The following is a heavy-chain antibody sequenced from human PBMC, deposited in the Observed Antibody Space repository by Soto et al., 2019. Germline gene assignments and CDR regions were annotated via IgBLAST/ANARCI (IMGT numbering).Heavy chain of an antibody. CDR1: GFTFSSYW. D-gene: IGHD2-15*01. V-gene: IGHV3-74*01. J-gene: IGHJ4*02. CDR3: ARREGYCSGGTCYFDH. CDR2: IDSDGSRT. Sequence: GGSLRLSCAASGFTFSSYWMHWVRQLPGKGLVWVSRIDSDGSRTNYADSVKGRFTISRDNAKNTLYLQMNSLRVEDTAVYYCARREGYCSGGTCYFDHWGPGTLVTVSS.